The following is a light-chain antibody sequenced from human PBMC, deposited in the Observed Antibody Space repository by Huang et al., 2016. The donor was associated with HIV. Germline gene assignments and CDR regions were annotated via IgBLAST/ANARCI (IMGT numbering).Light chain of an antibody. V-gene: IGKV1-9*01. Sequence: IQLTQSPSSLSASVGDRVTITCRASQGISSFLAWYQQKPGKAPKVLMYAASTLHSGVPLRVSGSGSGTDFTLTISSLQPEDFATYYCQQFNNYPLTFGGGTKVEIK. J-gene: IGKJ4*01. CDR2: AAS. CDR1: QGISSF. CDR3: QQFNNYPLT.